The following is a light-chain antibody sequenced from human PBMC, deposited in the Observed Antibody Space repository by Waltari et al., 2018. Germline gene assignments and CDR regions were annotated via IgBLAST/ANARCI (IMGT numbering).Light chain of an antibody. CDR3: QQRKNWPLT. CDR1: QNVSSF. J-gene: IGKJ4*01. V-gene: IGKV3-11*01. Sequence: EIVLTQSPATLSLSPGEGATLSCRASQNVSSFLAWNQQRPGQAPRLLIYDTSNRATGIPVRFSGSGSGTDFTLTISSLEPEDFAVYYCQQRKNWPLTFGGGTKVEIK. CDR2: DTS.